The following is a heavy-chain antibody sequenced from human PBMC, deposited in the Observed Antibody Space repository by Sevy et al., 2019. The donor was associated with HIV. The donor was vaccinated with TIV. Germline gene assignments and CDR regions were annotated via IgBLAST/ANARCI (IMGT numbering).Heavy chain of an antibody. Sequence: GVSLRLSCAASGFTLSNYWMSWVRQAPGKGLEWVANIKQDGSDKYYVDSVKGRFTISRENAKNSLYLQMNSLRAEDTAVYYCARDLFSGSYYENYWGQGTLVTVSS. V-gene: IGHV3-7*01. CDR2: IKQDGSDK. D-gene: IGHD1-26*01. J-gene: IGHJ4*02. CDR3: ARDLFSGSYYENY. CDR1: GFTLSNYW.